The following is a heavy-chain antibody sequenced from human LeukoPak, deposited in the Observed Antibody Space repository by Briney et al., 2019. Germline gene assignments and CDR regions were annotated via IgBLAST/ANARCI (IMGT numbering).Heavy chain of an antibody. CDR1: GGTFTSYA. V-gene: IGHV1-69*06. D-gene: IGHD4-17*01. Sequence: SVKVSCKASGGTFTSYAISWVRQAPGQGLEWMGGIIPIFGTANYAQKFQGRVTITADKSTSTAYMELSSLRSEDTAVYYCASPRGLGPYGDKVGLDYWGQGTLVTVSS. CDR2: IIPIFGTA. J-gene: IGHJ4*02. CDR3: ASPRGLGPYGDKVGLDY.